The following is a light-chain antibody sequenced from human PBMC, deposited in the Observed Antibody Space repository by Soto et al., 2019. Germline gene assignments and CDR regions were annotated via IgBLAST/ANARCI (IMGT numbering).Light chain of an antibody. CDR3: QPYNSYSWT. CDR2: DAS. Sequence: DIQMTQSPSTLSASVGDRVTITCRASQSISSWLAWYQQKPGKAPKLLIYDASSLESGVPSRFSGSGSGTEFTLTISSLQTDDFATYYCQPYNSYSWTFGQGTKVDIK. CDR1: QSISSW. J-gene: IGKJ1*01. V-gene: IGKV1-5*01.